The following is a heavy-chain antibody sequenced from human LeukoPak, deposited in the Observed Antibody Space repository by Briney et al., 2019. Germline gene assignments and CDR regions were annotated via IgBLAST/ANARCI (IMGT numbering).Heavy chain of an antibody. CDR1: GGTFSSYA. D-gene: IGHD1-1*01. CDR3: ARAPGTPIYYFDY. Sequence: SVKVSCKASGGTFSSYAIGWVRQAPGQGLEWMGRIIPILGIANYAQKFQGRVAITADKSTSTAYMELSSLRSEDTAVYYCARAPGTPIYYFDYWGQGTLVTVSS. J-gene: IGHJ4*02. CDR2: IIPILGIA. V-gene: IGHV1-69*04.